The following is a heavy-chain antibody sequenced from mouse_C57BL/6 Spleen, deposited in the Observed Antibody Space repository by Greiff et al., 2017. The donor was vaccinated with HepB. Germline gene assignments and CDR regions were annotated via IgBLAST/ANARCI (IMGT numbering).Heavy chain of an antibody. Sequence: EVQLQQSGPELVKPGASVKISCKASGYTFTDYYMNWVKQSHGKSLEWIGDINPNNGGTSYNQKFKGKATLTVDKSSSTAYMELRSLTSEDSAVYYCASPTPRYGSSSTAMDYWGQGTSVTVSS. CDR3: ASPTPRYGSSSTAMDY. CDR2: INPNNGGT. CDR1: GYTFTDYY. J-gene: IGHJ4*01. D-gene: IGHD1-1*01. V-gene: IGHV1-26*01.